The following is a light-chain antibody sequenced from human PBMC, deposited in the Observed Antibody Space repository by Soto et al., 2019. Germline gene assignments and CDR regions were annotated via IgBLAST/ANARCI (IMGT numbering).Light chain of an antibody. J-gene: IGLJ1*01. CDR1: SSNIGAGYE. V-gene: IGLV1-40*01. Sequence: QSVLTQPPSVSEAPGQRVTISCTGSSSNIGAGYEAHWYQQVPGTAPKLLIYENNNRPSGVPDRFSGSKSGTSVSLAITGLQAEDEAEYYCQSYDSSLSGYVFGTGTKVTVI. CDR3: QSYDSSLSGYV. CDR2: ENN.